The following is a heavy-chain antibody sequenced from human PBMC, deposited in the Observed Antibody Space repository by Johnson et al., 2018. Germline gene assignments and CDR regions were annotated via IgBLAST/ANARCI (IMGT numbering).Heavy chain of an antibody. J-gene: IGHJ6*02. V-gene: IGHV4-59*12. CDR3: ARGVAAPYYYYGMDV. CDR2: IYYSGST. Sequence: QVQLQESGPGLVKPSETLSLTCTVSGGSISSFYWTWIRQPPGKGLEWIGYIYYSGSTNYNPSLKSRVAISVDTSKNQFSLKLSSVTAADTAGYYCARGVAAPYYYYGMDVWGQGTTVTVSS. CDR1: GGSISSFY. D-gene: IGHD3-3*01.